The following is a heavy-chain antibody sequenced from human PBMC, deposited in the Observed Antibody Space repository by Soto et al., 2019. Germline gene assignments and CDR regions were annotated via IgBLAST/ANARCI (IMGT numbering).Heavy chain of an antibody. V-gene: IGHV3-9*01. CDR1: GFTFDDYA. Sequence: GGSLRLSCAASGFTFDDYAMHWVRQAPGKGLEWVSGISWNSGSIGHADSVKGRFTISRDNAKNSLYLQMNSLRAEDTALYYCAKDLALDYWGQGTLVTVSS. CDR3: AKDLALDY. CDR2: ISWNSGSI. J-gene: IGHJ4*02.